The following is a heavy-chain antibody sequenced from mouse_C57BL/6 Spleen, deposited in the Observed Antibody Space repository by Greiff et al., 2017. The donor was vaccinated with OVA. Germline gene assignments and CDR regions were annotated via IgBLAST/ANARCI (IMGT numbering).Heavy chain of an antibody. J-gene: IGHJ3*01. Sequence: QVQLQQPGAELVRPGSSVKLSCKASGYTFTSYWMHWVKQRPIQGLEWIGNIDPSDSETHYNQKFKDKATLTVDKSSSTAYMQLSSLTSEDSAVYYCAYYDYGEGFAYWGQGTLVTVSA. CDR1: GYTFTSYW. V-gene: IGHV1-52*01. D-gene: IGHD2-4*01. CDR3: AYYDYGEGFAY. CDR2: IDPSDSET.